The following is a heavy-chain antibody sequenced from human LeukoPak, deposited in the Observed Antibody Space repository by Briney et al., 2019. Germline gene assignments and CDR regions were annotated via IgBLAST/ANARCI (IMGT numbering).Heavy chain of an antibody. CDR1: GFILSPYS. CDR3: AKVRPTISSSWNVLVDSQIGIFDY. J-gene: IGHJ4*02. V-gene: IGHV3-30-3*01. CDR2: ISFDGTIK. Sequence: SGGSLRLSCAASGFILSPYSMHWVRQAPGKGLEWVAVISFDGTIKYYGDSVNGRFTISRDNAKNTLYLQMNSLRGEDTAVYYCAKVRPTISSSWNVLVDSQIGIFDYWGQGTLVTVSS. D-gene: IGHD6-13*01.